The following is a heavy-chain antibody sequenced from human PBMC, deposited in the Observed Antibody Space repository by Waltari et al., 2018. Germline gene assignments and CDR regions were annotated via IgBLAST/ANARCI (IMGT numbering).Heavy chain of an antibody. D-gene: IGHD3-10*01. CDR1: GYTFTSYA. CDR2: INAGNGNT. CDR3: ARVFYGSGSYYNRAFDI. V-gene: IGHV1-3*01. J-gene: IGHJ3*02. Sequence: QVQLVQSGAEVKKPGASVKVSCKASGYTFTSYAMHWVRQAPGQRLEGRGWINAGNGNTKYSQKVKGRVTITRDTSASTAYMELSSLRSEDTAVYYCARVFYGSGSYYNRAFDIWGQGTMVTVSS.